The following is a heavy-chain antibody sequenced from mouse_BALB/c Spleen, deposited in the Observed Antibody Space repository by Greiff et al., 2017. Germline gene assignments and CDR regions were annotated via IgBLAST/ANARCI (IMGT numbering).Heavy chain of an antibody. Sequence: QVQLKESGPELVKPGASVRISCKASGYTFTSYYIHWVKQRPGQGLEWIGWIYPGNVNTKYNEKFKGKATLTADKSSSTAYMQLSSLTSEDSAVYCCARRGAAMDYWGQGTSVTVSS. CDR1: GYTFTSYY. V-gene: IGHV1S56*01. CDR2: IYPGNVNT. CDR3: ARRGAAMDY. J-gene: IGHJ4*01.